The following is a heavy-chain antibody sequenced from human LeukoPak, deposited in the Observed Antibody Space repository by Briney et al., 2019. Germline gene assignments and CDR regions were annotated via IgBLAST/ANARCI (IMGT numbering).Heavy chain of an antibody. CDR3: AKHKNMVRGVFDY. J-gene: IGHJ4*02. CDR2: IRYDGSNK. V-gene: IGHV3-30*02. Sequence: GGSLRLSCAASGFTFSSYGMHWVRQAPGKGLEWVAFIRYDGSNKYYAGSVKGRFTISRDNSKNTLYLQMNSLRAEDTAVYYCAKHKNMVRGVFDYWGQGTLVTVSS. D-gene: IGHD3-10*01. CDR1: GFTFSSYG.